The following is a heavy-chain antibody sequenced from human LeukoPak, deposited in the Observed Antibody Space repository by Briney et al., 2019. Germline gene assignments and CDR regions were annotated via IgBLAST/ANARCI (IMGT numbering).Heavy chain of an antibody. CDR2: ISGSGGRP. D-gene: IGHD6-19*01. CDR1: GFTFSSCA. Sequence: PGGSLRLSCAASGFTFSSCAMSWVRQAPGKGLEWVSAISGSGGRPYYADSVKGRFTISRDNSKNTLYLQMNSLRAEDTAVYYCGKTTAGYSSGRFPGWPVDYWGQGTLVTVSS. V-gene: IGHV3-23*01. CDR3: GKTTAGYSSGRFPGWPVDY. J-gene: IGHJ4*02.